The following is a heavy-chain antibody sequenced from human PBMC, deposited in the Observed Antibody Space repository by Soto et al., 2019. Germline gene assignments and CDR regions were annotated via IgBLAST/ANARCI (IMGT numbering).Heavy chain of an antibody. Sequence: NPSETLSLTCTVSGGSIGSSSYYWGWIRQPPGKGLEWIGSIYYSGSTYYNPSLKSRVTISVDTSKNQFSLKLSSVTAADTAVYYCARRLGYCSGGSCYGSNWFDPWGQGTLVTVSS. D-gene: IGHD2-15*01. CDR2: IYYSGST. J-gene: IGHJ5*02. CDR1: GGSIGSSSYY. CDR3: ARRLGYCSGGSCYGSNWFDP. V-gene: IGHV4-39*01.